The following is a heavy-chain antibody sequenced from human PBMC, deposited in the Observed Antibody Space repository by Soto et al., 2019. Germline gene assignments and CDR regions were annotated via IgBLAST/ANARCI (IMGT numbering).Heavy chain of an antibody. D-gene: IGHD6-19*01. J-gene: IGHJ3*02. CDR3: ARGGSSDWQVALDI. CDR2: INHTGSS. Sequence: PSETLSLTCAVDTGSFSHYYWNWIRQSPGKGLEWIGKINHTGSSSYNPSLRSRVSFSLDMSKNQFSLVLRSVTAADTAVYYCARGGSSDWQVALDIWGQGTMVTVSS. V-gene: IGHV4-34*01. CDR1: TGSFSHYY.